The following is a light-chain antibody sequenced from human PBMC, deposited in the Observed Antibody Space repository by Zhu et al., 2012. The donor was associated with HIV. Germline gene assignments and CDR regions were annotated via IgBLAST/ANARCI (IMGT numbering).Light chain of an antibody. J-gene: IGKJ4*01. CDR2: DAS. V-gene: IGKV3-11*01. CDR1: QSISKY. Sequence: IVLTQSPATLSLSPGERATLSCRASQSISKYLAWYQQKPGQAPRLLIYDASTRATGIPLRFSGSGSGTDFTLTISGLEPEDSAVYYCQHRNNWPSVTFGGGTKVEIK. CDR3: QHRNNWPSVT.